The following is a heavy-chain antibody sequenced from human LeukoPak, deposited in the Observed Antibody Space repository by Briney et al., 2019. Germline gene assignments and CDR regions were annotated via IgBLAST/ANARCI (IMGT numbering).Heavy chain of an antibody. Sequence: SQTLSLTCTVSGGSISSGSYYWSWIRQPAGKGLEWIGRIYTSGSTNYNPSLKSRVTISVDTSKNQFSLKLSSVTAADTAVYYCARGGDYSWFDPWGQGTLVTVSS. CDR1: GGSISSGSYY. D-gene: IGHD3-10*01. CDR2: IYTSGST. J-gene: IGHJ5*02. V-gene: IGHV4-61*02. CDR3: ARGGDYSWFDP.